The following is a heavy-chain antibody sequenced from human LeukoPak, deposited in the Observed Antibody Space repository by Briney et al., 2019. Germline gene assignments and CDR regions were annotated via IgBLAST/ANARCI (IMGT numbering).Heavy chain of an antibody. V-gene: IGHV4-59*01. J-gene: IGHJ4*02. CDR3: ARGAMATTPFFDY. CDR2: VYYTGST. CDR1: GGSISNYY. D-gene: IGHD5-24*01. Sequence: PSETLSLTCPVSGGSISNYYYWTWIRQPPGKGLEWIGYVYYTGSTNFNPSLMSRVTMSLDTSRNQFSLKLTSLTAADTAVYYCARGAMATTPFFDYWGQGTLVTVSS.